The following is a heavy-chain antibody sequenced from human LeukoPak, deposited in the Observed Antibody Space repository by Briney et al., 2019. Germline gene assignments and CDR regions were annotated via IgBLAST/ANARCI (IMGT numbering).Heavy chain of an antibody. CDR2: IFHSGST. J-gene: IGHJ6*04. D-gene: IGHD4-17*01. Sequence: PGGSLRLSCAASGFAFSSYWMTWVRQPPGKGLEWIGEIFHSGSTNYNPSLQSRVTISVDESKNQFSLKLSSVTAADTAVYYCARNQMTTVTGFYYHGMDVWGKGTTVTVSS. CDR1: GFAFSSYW. V-gene: IGHV4-4*02. CDR3: ARNQMTTVTGFYYHGMDV.